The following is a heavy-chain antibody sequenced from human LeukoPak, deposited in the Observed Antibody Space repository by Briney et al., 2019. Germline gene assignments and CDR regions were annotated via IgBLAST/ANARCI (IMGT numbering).Heavy chain of an antibody. V-gene: IGHV5-51*01. J-gene: IGHJ4*02. CDR1: GYSFTSYW. CDR2: IYPGDSDT. D-gene: IGHD3-9*01. Sequence: GESLKIPCKGSGYSFTSYWIGWVRQMPGKGLEWMGIIYPGDSDTRYSPSFQGQVTISADKSISTAYLQWSSLKASDTAMYYCATRGNYDILTGYYAPDYWGQGTLVTVSS. CDR3: ATRGNYDILTGYYAPDY.